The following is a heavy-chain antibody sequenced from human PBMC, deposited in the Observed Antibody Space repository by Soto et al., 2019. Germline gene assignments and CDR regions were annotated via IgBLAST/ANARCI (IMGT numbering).Heavy chain of an antibody. V-gene: IGHV1-69*06. D-gene: IGHD2-2*01. J-gene: IGHJ6*02. CDR1: GGTFGSYT. Sequence: QVHLVQSGAEVKKPGSSVKVSCTASGGTFGSYTVTWVRQAPGQGLEWMGEIIPMFGTASYAQKFQGRVTLTADKSTTTAHMELRSLSSDDTAVYFCATQRAMPPHFYSGMDVWGQGTTVTVSS. CDR2: IIPMFGTA. CDR3: ATQRAMPPHFYSGMDV.